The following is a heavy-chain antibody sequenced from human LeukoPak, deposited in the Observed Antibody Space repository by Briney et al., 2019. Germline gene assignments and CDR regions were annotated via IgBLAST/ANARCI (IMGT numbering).Heavy chain of an antibody. D-gene: IGHD2-15*01. Sequence: GGSLRLSCAASGFTLSSFDMNWVRQAPGKGLECISTITGSATRTFYADSVKGRFTVSRDNSKNMLFLQMNSLRVEDTAIYYCAKHGCSSASCYTWGQGTLVTVSS. V-gene: IGHV3-23*01. J-gene: IGHJ5*02. CDR1: GFTLSSFD. CDR3: AKHGCSSASCYT. CDR2: ITGSATRT.